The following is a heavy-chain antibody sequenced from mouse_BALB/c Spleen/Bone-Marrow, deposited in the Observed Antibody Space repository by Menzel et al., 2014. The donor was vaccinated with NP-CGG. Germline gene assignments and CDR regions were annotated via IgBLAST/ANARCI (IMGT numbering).Heavy chain of an antibody. CDR2: ISYSAST. J-gene: IGHJ1*01. V-gene: IGHV3-2*02. CDR3: ARSADWYFDV. CDR1: GYSITNDYA. Sequence: EVKLVESGPGLVKPSQSLSLTCTVTGYSITNDYAWHWIRQFPGNKLEWMGYISYSASTGYYPYLKSRISITRGTSKNQFFLQLNSVTYEDTATYYCARSADWYFDVWGAGTTVTVSS.